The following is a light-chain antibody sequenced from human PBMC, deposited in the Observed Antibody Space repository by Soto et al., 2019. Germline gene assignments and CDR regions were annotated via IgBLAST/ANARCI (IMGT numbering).Light chain of an antibody. CDR2: DAY. V-gene: IGKV3-11*01. CDR1: QSFRGL. CDR3: QQRHMWPIT. Sequence: EVVLTQSPVTLSLSPGERATLSCRASQSFRGLLAWYQQKPGQAPRLLIYDAYNRATGIPPRFSGSGSGTDFTLTISSLEPEDSAVYYCQQRHMWPITVGQGTRPESK. J-gene: IGKJ5*01.